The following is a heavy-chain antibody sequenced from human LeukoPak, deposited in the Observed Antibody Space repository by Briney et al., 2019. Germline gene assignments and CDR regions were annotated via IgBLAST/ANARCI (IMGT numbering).Heavy chain of an antibody. CDR2: ISSSSSYI. CDR3: ARDRRKWELPFDY. V-gene: IGHV3-21*01. J-gene: IGHJ4*02. CDR1: GFTFSSCS. Sequence: GGSLRLSCAASGFTFSSCSMNWVRQAPGKGLEWVSSISSSSSYIYYADSVKGRFTISRDNAKNSLYLQMNSLRAEDTAVYYCARDRRKWELPFDYWGQGTLVTVSS. D-gene: IGHD1-26*01.